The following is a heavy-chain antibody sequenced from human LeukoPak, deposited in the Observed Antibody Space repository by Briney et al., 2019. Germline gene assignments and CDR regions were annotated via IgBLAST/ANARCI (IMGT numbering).Heavy chain of an antibody. V-gene: IGHV4-59*08. CDR1: GGSISSYY. CDR3: ARQAGGTSGPFDY. CDR2: IYHSEST. D-gene: IGHD4-23*01. J-gene: IGHJ4*02. Sequence: SETLSLTCTVSGGSISSYYWSWIRQPPGKGLEWIGYIYHSESTNYNPSLKSRVTISVDTSKNQFSLKLSSVTAADTAVYYCARQAGGTSGPFDYWGQGTLVTVSS.